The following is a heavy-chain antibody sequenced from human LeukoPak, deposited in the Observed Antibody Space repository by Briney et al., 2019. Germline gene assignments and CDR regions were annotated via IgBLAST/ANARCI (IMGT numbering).Heavy chain of an antibody. D-gene: IGHD1-14*01. J-gene: IGHJ5*02. CDR2: SSAYNGNT. CDR3: ARDGNPDPNPFRYNWFDP. Sequence: ASVKVSCKASGYTFTSYGISWVRQAPGQGREWMGWSSAYNGNTNYAQKLQGRVTMTTDTSTSTAYMELRSLRSDDTAAYYCARDGNPDPNPFRYNWFDPWGQGTLVTVSS. CDR1: GYTFTSYG. V-gene: IGHV1-18*01.